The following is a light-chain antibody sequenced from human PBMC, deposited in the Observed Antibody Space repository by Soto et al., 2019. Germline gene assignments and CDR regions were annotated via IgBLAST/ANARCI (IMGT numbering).Light chain of an antibody. CDR3: CSYAGSSTYV. V-gene: IGLV2-23*01. Sequence: QSMLTQPASVSGSPGQSITISCTGPSSDVGSYNLVSWYQQHPGKAPKLMIYEGSKRPSGVSNRFSGSKSGNTASLTISGLQAEDEADYYCCSYAGSSTYVFGTGT. CDR1: SSDVGSYNL. CDR2: EGS. J-gene: IGLJ1*01.